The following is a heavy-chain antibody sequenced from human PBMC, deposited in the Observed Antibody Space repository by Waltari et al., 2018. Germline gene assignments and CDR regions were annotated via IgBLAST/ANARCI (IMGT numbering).Heavy chain of an antibody. D-gene: IGHD3-22*01. J-gene: IGHJ4*02. V-gene: IGHV1-69*01. Sequence: QVQLVQSGAEVKKPGSSVKVSCKASGGTFSSYAISWVRQAPGQGLEWMGGIIPILGTANYEQKFQGRVTITADESTSTAYMELSSLRSEDTAVYYCARGGPYYYDSSPPVYWGQGTLVTVSS. CDR1: GGTFSSYA. CDR2: IIPILGTA. CDR3: ARGGPYYYDSSPPVY.